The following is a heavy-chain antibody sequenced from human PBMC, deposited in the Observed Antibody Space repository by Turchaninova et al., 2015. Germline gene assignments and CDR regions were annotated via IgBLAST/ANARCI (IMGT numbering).Heavy chain of an antibody. Sequence: IILKESGPTLVTPTQTLTLTCTFSGFSLRTSGVGVGWVRQPPGKALEWVAHIYWEDDKRYSPSLKSRLTITKDTAKNQVVLTMTNMDPVDTATYYCARGVVITPRYNYMDVWGKGTTVTVSS. J-gene: IGHJ6*03. CDR2: IYWEDDK. D-gene: IGHD3-3*01. CDR3: ARGVVITPRYNYMDV. V-gene: IGHV2-5*02. CDR1: GFSLRTSGVG.